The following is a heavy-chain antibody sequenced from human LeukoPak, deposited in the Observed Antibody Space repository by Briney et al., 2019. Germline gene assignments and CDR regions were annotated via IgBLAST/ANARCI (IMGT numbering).Heavy chain of an antibody. J-gene: IGHJ5*02. CDR2: IIPIFGTA. Sequence: SVKVSCKASGGTFSSYAISWVRQAPGQGLEWMGGIIPIFGTANYAQKLQGRVTITTDESTSTAYMELSSLRSEDTAVYYCARAATELTDNNWFDPWGQGTLVTVSS. V-gene: IGHV1-69*05. CDR3: ARAATELTDNNWFDP. CDR1: GGTFSSYA. D-gene: IGHD2-15*01.